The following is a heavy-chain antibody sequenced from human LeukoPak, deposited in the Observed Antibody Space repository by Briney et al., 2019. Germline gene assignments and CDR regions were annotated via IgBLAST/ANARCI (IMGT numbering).Heavy chain of an antibody. CDR1: GFTFSSYE. Sequence: GGSLRLSSAASGFTFSSYEMNCVRQAPGKGLEWVSYISSSGSTIYYADSVKGRFTISRDNAKNSLYLQMNSLRAEDTAVYYCARTGSSWYGMVGWFDPWGQGTLVTVSS. J-gene: IGHJ5*02. CDR3: ARTGSSWYGMVGWFDP. CDR2: ISSSGSTI. V-gene: IGHV3-48*03. D-gene: IGHD6-13*01.